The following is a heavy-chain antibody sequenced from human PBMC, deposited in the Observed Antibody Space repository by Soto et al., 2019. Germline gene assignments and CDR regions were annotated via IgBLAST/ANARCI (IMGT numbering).Heavy chain of an antibody. CDR1: GDTFSNYV. J-gene: IGHJ4*02. CDR2: IIPIFGTA. CDR3: ATELELNYYFDY. V-gene: IGHV1-69*12. D-gene: IGHD1-7*01. Sequence: QVQLVQSGAEVKKPGSSVKVSCKASGDTFSNYVISWVRQAPGQGLEWMGGIIPIFGTAHYAQKFQGRVTITADESTSTAYMELSSLRSADTAVYYCATELELNYYFDYWGQGTLVTVSS.